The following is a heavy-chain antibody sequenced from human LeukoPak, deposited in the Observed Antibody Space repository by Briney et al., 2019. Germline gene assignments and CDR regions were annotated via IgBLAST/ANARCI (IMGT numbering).Heavy chain of an antibody. V-gene: IGHV3-23*01. CDR1: GFTFSNYA. Sequence: GGSLRLSCAASGFTFSNYAMSWVRQAPGKGLEWVSAISGSGGSTYYADSVKGRFTISRDNSKNTLYLQMNSLRAEDTAVYYCAKGYSSSWYGYFDYWGQGTLVTVSS. CDR3: AKGYSSSWYGYFDY. CDR2: ISGSGGST. J-gene: IGHJ4*02. D-gene: IGHD6-13*01.